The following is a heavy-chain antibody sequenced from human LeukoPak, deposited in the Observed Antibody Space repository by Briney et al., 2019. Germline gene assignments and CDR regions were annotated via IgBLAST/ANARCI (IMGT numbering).Heavy chain of an antibody. CDR2: ISSSSSTI. J-gene: IGHJ3*02. Sequence: AGGSLRLSCAASGFTFSSYSMNWVRQAPGKGLEWVSYISSSSSTIYYADSVKGRFTISRDNAKNPLYLQMNSLRAEDTAVYYCASPYYYDSSGYGDLGAFDIWGQGTMVTVSS. V-gene: IGHV3-48*01. CDR3: ASPYYYDSSGYGDLGAFDI. CDR1: GFTFSSYS. D-gene: IGHD3-22*01.